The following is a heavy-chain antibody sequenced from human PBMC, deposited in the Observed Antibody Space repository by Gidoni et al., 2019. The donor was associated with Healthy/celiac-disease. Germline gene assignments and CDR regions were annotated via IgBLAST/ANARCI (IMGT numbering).Heavy chain of an antibody. CDR1: GGTFSRYA. V-gene: IGHV1-69*01. CDR2: VIPIFDTA. Sequence: QVQLVQSGAEVKKPGSSVKVYCKASGGTFSRYAINWVRQAPGQGLEWMGGVIPIFDTANYAQKFQGRVTITADESTSTAYMELSSLRSEDTAVYYCARATYSFVWVLVIWGQGTMVTVSS. J-gene: IGHJ3*02. D-gene: IGHD3-16*01. CDR3: ARATYSFVWVLVI.